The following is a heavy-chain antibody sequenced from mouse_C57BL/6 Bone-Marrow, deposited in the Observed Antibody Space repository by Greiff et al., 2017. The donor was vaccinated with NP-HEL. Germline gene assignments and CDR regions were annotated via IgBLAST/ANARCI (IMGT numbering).Heavy chain of an antibody. J-gene: IGHJ1*03. CDR2: INPSSGYT. CDR1: GYTFTSYT. CDR3: ARDRNWYFDV. Sequence: VQLQQSGAELVRPGASVKMSCKASGYTFTSYTMHWVKQRPGQGLEWIGYINPSSGYTKYNQKFKDKATLTADKSSSTAYMQLSSLTSEDSAVYYCARDRNWYFDVWGTGTTVTVSS. D-gene: IGHD3-2*01. V-gene: IGHV1-4*01.